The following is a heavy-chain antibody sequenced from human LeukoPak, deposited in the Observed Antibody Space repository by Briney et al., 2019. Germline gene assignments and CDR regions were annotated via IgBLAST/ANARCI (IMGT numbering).Heavy chain of an antibody. CDR1: GFTFIDYD. CDR2: IGIRGDT. V-gene: IGHV3-13*01. D-gene: IGHD4-17*01. J-gene: IGHJ4*02. CDR3: ARDDYGRGCFDY. Sequence: GGSLRLSCAASGFTFIDYDMHWVRQVIGKGLEWVSAIGIRGDTHYSGSVKGRFTISRENAESSLYLQMNSLRAEDTAVYYCARDDYGRGCFDYWGQGTLVTVSS.